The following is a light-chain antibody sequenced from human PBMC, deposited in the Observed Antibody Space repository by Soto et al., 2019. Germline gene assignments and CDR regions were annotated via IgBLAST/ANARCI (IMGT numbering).Light chain of an antibody. J-gene: IGKJ4*01. Sequence: EIVMTQSPAALSVSPGERATLSCRASQSVSNLAWSQQKPGQAPRLLIYGASTRATGIPARFSGTGSGTEFALTINSVQSEDVAVYYCHHYNDWPLTFGGVTKVEIK. CDR3: HHYNDWPLT. CDR2: GAS. CDR1: QSVSN. V-gene: IGKV3-15*01.